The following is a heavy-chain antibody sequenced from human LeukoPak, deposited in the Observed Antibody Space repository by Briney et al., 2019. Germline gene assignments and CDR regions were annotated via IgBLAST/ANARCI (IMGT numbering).Heavy chain of an antibody. Sequence: GASVKVSCKASGGTFSSYAISWVRQAPGQGLEWMGGIIPIFGTANYAQKFQGRVTITTDESTSTAYMELSSLGSEDTAVYYCAIGLGKGYFDYWGQGTLVTVSS. D-gene: IGHD5/OR15-5a*01. V-gene: IGHV1-69*05. CDR3: AIGLGKGYFDY. CDR2: IIPIFGTA. CDR1: GGTFSSYA. J-gene: IGHJ4*02.